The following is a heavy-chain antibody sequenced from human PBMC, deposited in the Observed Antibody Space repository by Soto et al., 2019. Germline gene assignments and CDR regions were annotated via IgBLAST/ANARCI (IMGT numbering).Heavy chain of an antibody. CDR1: GFTFSSYA. CDR3: SRYITMVRGVIKYNYYYYGMDV. CDR2: ISYDGSNK. D-gene: IGHD3-10*01. V-gene: IGHV3-30-3*01. J-gene: IGHJ6*02. Sequence: GGSLRLSCAASGFTFSSYAMHWVRQAPGKGLEWVAVISYDGSNKYYADSVKGRFTISRDNSKNTLYLQMNSLRAEDTAVYYCSRYITMVRGVIKYNYYYYGMDVWGQGTTVTVSS.